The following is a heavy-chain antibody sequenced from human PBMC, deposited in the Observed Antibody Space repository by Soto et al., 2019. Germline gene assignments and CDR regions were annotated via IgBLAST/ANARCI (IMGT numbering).Heavy chain of an antibody. CDR3: EKGPTYHDIWTGPASVGWFDP. D-gene: IGHD3-9*01. CDR1: GFTFSSYA. Sequence: GGSLRLSCAASGFTFSSYAMSWVRQAPGKGLEWVSAISGSGGSTYYADSVKGRFTISRDNSKNTMYLQMNSLRAEDTVVYYCEKGPTYHDIWTGPASVGWFDPWGQGTLVTVSS. V-gene: IGHV3-23*01. CDR2: ISGSGGST. J-gene: IGHJ5*02.